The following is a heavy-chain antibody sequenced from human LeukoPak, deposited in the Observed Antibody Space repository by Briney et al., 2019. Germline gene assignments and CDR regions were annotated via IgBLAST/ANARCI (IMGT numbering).Heavy chain of an antibody. D-gene: IGHD1-26*01. CDR3: AKGYSGSYFDY. CDR1: GFTFSSYW. CDR2: ISGSGGST. J-gene: IGHJ4*02. Sequence: GGSLRLSCAASGFTFSSYWMSWVRQAPGKGLEWVSTISGSGGSTYYADSVKGRFTISRDNSKNTLYLQMNSLRAEDTAVYYCAKGYSGSYFDYWGQGTLVTVSS. V-gene: IGHV3-23*01.